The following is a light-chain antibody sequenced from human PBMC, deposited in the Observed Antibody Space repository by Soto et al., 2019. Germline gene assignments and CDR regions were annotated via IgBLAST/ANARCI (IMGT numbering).Light chain of an antibody. CDR1: QAIGRY. V-gene: IGKV1-9*01. CDR3: QQLQRTPFT. J-gene: IGKJ3*01. Sequence: QLTQSPSSLPAPVGDRVTITCRPSQAIGRYLAWYQQKAGKAPKLLIYGTSTLQSGVPSRFSAFGSGTEFTLTISSLQPEDFATYHCQQLQRTPFTFGPGTTVDV. CDR2: GTS.